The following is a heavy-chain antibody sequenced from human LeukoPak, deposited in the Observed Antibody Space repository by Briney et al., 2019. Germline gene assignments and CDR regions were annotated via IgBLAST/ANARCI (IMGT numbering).Heavy chain of an antibody. CDR3: ASASFYGDYTPLSFDY. Sequence: SETLSLTCTVSGGSISSYYWSWIRQPPGKGLEWIGDIYYSGSTNYNPSLKSRVTISVDTSKNQFSLKLSSVTAADTAVYYCASASFYGDYTPLSFDYWGQGTLVTVSS. CDR1: GGSISSYY. CDR2: IYYSGST. J-gene: IGHJ4*02. D-gene: IGHD4-17*01. V-gene: IGHV4-59*08.